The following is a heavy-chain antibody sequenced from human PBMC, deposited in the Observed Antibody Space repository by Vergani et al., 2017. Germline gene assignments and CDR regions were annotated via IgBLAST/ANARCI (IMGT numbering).Heavy chain of an antibody. CDR3: AGPQGTSAYYYGGFDY. V-gene: IGHV3-23*01. CDR2: ISGPGLST. J-gene: IGHJ4*02. CDR1: EFTFSDVW. D-gene: IGHD3-22*01. Sequence: EVHLLESGGGLIQPVGSLRLSCAASEFTFSDVWMSWVRQAPGRGLAWVSSISGPGLSTYYADSVKGRFTISRDNSKNTLSLQMNSLTAENTAIYYCAGPQGTSAYYYGGFDYWGQGILVTVSS.